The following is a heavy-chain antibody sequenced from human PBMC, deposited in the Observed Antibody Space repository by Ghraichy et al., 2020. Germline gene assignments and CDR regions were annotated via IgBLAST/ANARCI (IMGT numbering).Heavy chain of an antibody. J-gene: IGHJ4*02. Sequence: GESLKTSCAASGFTFSSYAMAWVRQAPGKGLEWVSAISSSGGNTYYADSVKGRFTISRDNSKNTLYLQLNSLRAEDTAVYHCAKADSNYGDYRQGDYWGQGTLVTVSS. CDR2: ISSSGGNT. CDR1: GFTFSSYA. D-gene: IGHD4-17*01. CDR3: AKADSNYGDYRQGDY. V-gene: IGHV3-23*01.